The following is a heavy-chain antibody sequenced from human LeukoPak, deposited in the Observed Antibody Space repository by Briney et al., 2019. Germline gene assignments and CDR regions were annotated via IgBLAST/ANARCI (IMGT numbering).Heavy chain of an antibody. D-gene: IGHD3-22*01. V-gene: IGHV3-23*01. CDR3: ARRAIVLITNFLYFDF. J-gene: IGHJ4*02. CDR2: ISGSSDST. Sequence: PGGSLRLSCAASGFTFSSYAMSWVRQAPGKGLGWVSGISGSSDSTYYADSVKGRFTISRDNSKNTVFLQMNSLRDEDTAVYYCARRAIVLITNFLYFDFWGQGALVTVSS. CDR1: GFTFSSYA.